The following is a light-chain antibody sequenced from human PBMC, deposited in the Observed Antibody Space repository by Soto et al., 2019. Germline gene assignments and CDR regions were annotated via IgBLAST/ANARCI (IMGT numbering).Light chain of an antibody. J-gene: IGLJ1*01. Sequence: QSALTQPASVSGSLGQSITISCTGTSSDVGGYNYVSWYQQHPGRAPKLMIFEVSNRPSGVSNRFSGSKSGNTASLTISGLQSEDEADYYCATWADGLNSYVFGTGTKLTVL. CDR2: EVS. V-gene: IGLV2-14*01. CDR1: SSDVGGYNY. CDR3: ATWADGLNSYV.